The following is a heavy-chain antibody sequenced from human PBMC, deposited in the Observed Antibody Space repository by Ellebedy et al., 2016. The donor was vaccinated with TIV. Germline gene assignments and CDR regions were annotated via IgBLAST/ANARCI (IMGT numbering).Heavy chain of an antibody. CDR3: AREHNTAMVTGYFDY. CDR2: IIPIFGTA. J-gene: IGHJ4*02. D-gene: IGHD5-18*01. V-gene: IGHV1-69*13. CDR1: GGTFSSYA. Sequence: SVKVSCXASGGTFSSYAISWVRQAPGQGLEWMGGIIPIFGTANYAQKFQGRVTITADESTSTAYMELSSLRSEDTAVYYCAREHNTAMVTGYFDYWGQGTLVTVSS.